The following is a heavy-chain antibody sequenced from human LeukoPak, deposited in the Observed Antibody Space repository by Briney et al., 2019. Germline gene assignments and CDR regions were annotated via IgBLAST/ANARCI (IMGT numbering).Heavy chain of an antibody. CDR2: IYYSGST. CDR3: ARDYYDSSGYPVYIDY. D-gene: IGHD3-22*01. J-gene: IGHJ4*02. Sequence: SETLSLTCTVSGGSISSSSDYWGWIRQPPGKGLEWIGSIYYSGSTYYNPSLKSRVTISLDTSKNQFSLKLSSVTAADTAVYYCARDYYDSSGYPVYIDYWGQGTLVTVSS. V-gene: IGHV4-39*01. CDR1: GGSISSSSDY.